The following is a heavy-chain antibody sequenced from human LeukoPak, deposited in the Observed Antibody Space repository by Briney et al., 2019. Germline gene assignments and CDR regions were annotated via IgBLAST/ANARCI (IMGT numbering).Heavy chain of an antibody. V-gene: IGHV4-4*02. CDR2: IYHSGST. Sequence: SETLSLTCAVSGGSISSSNWWSWVRQPPGKGLEWIGEIYHSGSTNYNPSLKSRVTISVDKSKNQFSLKLSSVTAADTAVYYCARVPNTYFVSTPLSGVFDYWGQGTLVTVSS. D-gene: IGHD1/OR15-1a*01. CDR3: ARVPNTYFVSTPLSGVFDY. CDR1: GGSISSSNW. J-gene: IGHJ4*02.